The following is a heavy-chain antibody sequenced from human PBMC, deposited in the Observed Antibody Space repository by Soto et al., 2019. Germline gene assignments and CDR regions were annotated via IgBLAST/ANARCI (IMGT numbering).Heavy chain of an antibody. Sequence: QVHLVQSGAEVKKPGASVKVSCKASGYTFTSYGITWVRQAPGQGLEWMGWISAHNGNTDYAQKLQGRVIVTRDTSTSTACLELRSLRSGDTAVYYCARGGYGDYWGQGALVTVSS. D-gene: IGHD1-1*01. J-gene: IGHJ4*02. CDR1: GYTFTSYG. CDR2: ISAHNGNT. CDR3: ARGGYGDY. V-gene: IGHV1-18*01.